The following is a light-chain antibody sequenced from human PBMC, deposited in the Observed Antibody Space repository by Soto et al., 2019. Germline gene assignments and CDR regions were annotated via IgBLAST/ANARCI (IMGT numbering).Light chain of an antibody. CDR1: QSVSSN. Sequence: RASQSVSSNLAWYQQKPGQAPXXLIYGASTRATGIPARFSGSGSGTEFTLTISSLKSEDFAVYYCQQYGSSSTFGQGTRLEIK. V-gene: IGKV3-15*01. CDR2: GAS. CDR3: QQYGSSST. J-gene: IGKJ5*01.